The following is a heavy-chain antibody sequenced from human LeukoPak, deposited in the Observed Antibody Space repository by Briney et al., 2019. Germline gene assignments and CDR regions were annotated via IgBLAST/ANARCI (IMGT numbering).Heavy chain of an antibody. V-gene: IGHV4-39*01. CDR1: GGSISSSSYC. CDR2: IYYSGST. D-gene: IGHD5-12*01. J-gene: IGHJ4*02. CDR3: ASANSGYDYSFYGDYFDY. Sequence: SETLSLTCTVSGGSISSSSYCWGWIRQPPGKGLEWIGSIYYSGSTYYNPSLKSRVTISVDTSKNQFSLKLSSVTAADTAVYYCASANSGYDYSFYGDYFDYWGQGTLVTVSS.